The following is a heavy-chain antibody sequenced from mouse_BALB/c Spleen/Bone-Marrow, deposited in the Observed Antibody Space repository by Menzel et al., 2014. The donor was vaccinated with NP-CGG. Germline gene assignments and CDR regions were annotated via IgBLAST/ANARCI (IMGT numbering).Heavy chain of an antibody. V-gene: IGHV1-54*01. D-gene: IGHD2-1*01. CDR3: ARIDYGNDY. CDR2: INPGRGGT. CDR1: GYAFTNYL. Sequence: LEQSGAELVRPGTSVKLSCKASGYAFTNYLIEWVKQRPGQGLEWIGVINPGRGGTNYNEKFKGKATLTADKSSSTAYMHLSSLTSDDSAVYFCARIDYGNDYWGQGTTLTVSS. J-gene: IGHJ2*01.